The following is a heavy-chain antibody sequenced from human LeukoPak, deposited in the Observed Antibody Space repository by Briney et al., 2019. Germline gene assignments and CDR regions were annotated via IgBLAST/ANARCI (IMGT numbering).Heavy chain of an antibody. J-gene: IGHJ4*02. CDR1: GGSISSGSYY. CDR2: IYYTGNT. Sequence: SETLSLTCTVSGGSISSGSYYWSWIRQPPGKGLEWIGYIYYTGNTNYKPSLKSRVTISVDTSTNQFSLRLRSVAAAGTAVYYCARGRVAYSAYYFDYWGRGTLVTVSS. CDR3: ARGRVAYSAYYFDY. D-gene: IGHD2-15*01. V-gene: IGHV4-61*01.